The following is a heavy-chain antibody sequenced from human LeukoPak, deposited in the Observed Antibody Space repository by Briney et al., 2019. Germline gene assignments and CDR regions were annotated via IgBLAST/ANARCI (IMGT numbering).Heavy chain of an antibody. CDR1: GFTFSTYA. D-gene: IGHD2-2*01. CDR3: AKGPLVPSATYFFDY. J-gene: IGHJ4*02. Sequence: GGSLRLSCAASGFTFSTYAMGWVRQAPGKGLEWVSAISGSGGSTYYADSVKGRFTVSRDNSRNTLYLQMNSLTAEDTAAYYCAKGPLVPSATYFFDYWGQGTLVVVSS. V-gene: IGHV3-23*01. CDR2: ISGSGGST.